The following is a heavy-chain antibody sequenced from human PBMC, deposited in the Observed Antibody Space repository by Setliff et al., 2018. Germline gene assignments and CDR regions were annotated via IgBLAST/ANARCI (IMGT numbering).Heavy chain of an antibody. V-gene: IGHV4-61*02. Sequence: PSETLSLTCTVSGGSISSGDYYWIWIRQPAGKGLEWIGRMFSSGSTNYNPSLKSRVTMSVDTSKNQFSLKLSSVTAADTAVYYCARKGISALSGAFDMWGQGTMVTVSS. J-gene: IGHJ3*02. CDR1: GGSISSGDYY. D-gene: IGHD1-26*01. CDR3: ARKGISALSGAFDM. CDR2: MFSSGST.